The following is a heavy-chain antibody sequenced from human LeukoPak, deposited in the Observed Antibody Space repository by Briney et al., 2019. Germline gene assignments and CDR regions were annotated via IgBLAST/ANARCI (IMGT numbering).Heavy chain of an antibody. Sequence: SETLSLTCTVSGGSISSYYWSCIRQPPGKGLEWIGDIYYSGSTNYNPSLKSRVTISVDTSKNEFSLKLSSVTAADTAVYYCVRAGITIFGVVILDYWGQGTLVTVSS. V-gene: IGHV4-59*01. J-gene: IGHJ4*02. CDR1: GGSISSYY. CDR3: VRAGITIFGVVILDY. D-gene: IGHD3-3*01. CDR2: IYYSGST.